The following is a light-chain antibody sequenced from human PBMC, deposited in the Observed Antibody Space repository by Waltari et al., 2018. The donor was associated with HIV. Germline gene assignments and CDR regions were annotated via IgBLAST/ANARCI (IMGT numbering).Light chain of an antibody. CDR1: SSDLAGYFH. V-gene: IGLV2-14*01. Sequence: QSALTQPASVSGSPGQSITISCPGISSDLAGYFHVSWYHQHSGKAPKLMIYEASNRPSGVSDRFSGSKSGNTASLTISGLQAEDEADYYCVSYTSSSTLILGGGTKVTVL. CDR3: VSYTSSSTLI. J-gene: IGLJ2*01. CDR2: EAS.